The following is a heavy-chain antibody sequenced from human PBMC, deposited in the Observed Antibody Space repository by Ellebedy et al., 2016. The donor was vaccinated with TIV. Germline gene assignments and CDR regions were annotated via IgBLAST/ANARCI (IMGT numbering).Heavy chain of an antibody. Sequence: SETLSLTCTVSGGSISSGASYWSWIRQHPGKGLEWIGYIYYSGSTYYNPSLKSLLTISIDTSKNQFSLKLSSGTAADTAVYYCTRAPTGYYFDLWGQGTLVTVSS. D-gene: IGHD7-27*01. V-gene: IGHV4-31*01. CDR1: GGSISSGASY. CDR2: IYYSGST. CDR3: TRAPTGYYFDL. J-gene: IGHJ4*02.